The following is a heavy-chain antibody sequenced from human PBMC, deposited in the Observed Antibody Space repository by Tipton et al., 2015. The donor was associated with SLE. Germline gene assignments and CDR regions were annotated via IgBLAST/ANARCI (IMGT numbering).Heavy chain of an antibody. CDR2: VSSRGSP. D-gene: IGHD1-26*01. CDR1: GGSMSSDTYY. CDR3: ATGRGADGYYTYGLDV. J-gene: IGHJ6*02. V-gene: IGHV4-61*09. Sequence: TLSLTCTVSGGSMSSDTYYWSWFRQPAGKGLECIGHVSSRGSPTYHPPLKSRVTISVDTSKNQFSLRLTSVPAADTAVYYCATGRGADGYYTYGLDVWGQGATVTVSS.